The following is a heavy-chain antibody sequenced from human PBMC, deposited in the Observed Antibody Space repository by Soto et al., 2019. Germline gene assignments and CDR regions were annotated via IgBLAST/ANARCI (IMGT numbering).Heavy chain of an antibody. CDR3: AHRHSRYSSSWYYFDY. Sequence: QITLKESGPTLVKPTQTLTLTCTFSGFSLSTSGVGVGWIRHPPVKALEWLALIYWDDDKRYSPSLKRRLTSTKDTSKNQVVLTMTNMDPVDTATDYCAHRHSRYSSSWYYFDYWGQGTLVTVSS. J-gene: IGHJ4*02. CDR1: GFSLSTSGVG. D-gene: IGHD6-13*01. CDR2: IYWDDDK. V-gene: IGHV2-5*02.